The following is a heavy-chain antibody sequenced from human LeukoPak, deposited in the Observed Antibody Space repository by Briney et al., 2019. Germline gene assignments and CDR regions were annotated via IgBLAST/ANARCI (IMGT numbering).Heavy chain of an antibody. CDR2: ISSSSSYI. D-gene: IGHD6-6*01. CDR1: GFTFSSYS. J-gene: IGHJ5*02. CDR3: ARVPGIAARQGKDWFDP. V-gene: IGHV3-21*01. Sequence: GGSLRLSCAASGFTFSSYSMNWVRQAPGKGLEWVSSISSSSSYIYYADSVKGRFTISRDNAKNSLYLQMNSLRAEDTAVYYCARVPGIAARQGKDWFDPWGQGTLVTVSS.